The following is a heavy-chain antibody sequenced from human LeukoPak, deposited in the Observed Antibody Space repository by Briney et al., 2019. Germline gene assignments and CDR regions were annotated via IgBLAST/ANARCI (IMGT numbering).Heavy chain of an antibody. CDR2: MNPNSGNT. D-gene: IGHD6-13*01. CDR1: GYTFTSYD. Sequence: GASVKVSCKASGYTFTSYDINWVRQATGQGLEWIGWMNPNSGNTGYAQKFQGRVTMTRNTSLSTAYMELSSLRSEDTAVYYCAIRYSSSWYVFSNKFDYWGQGTLVTVSS. V-gene: IGHV1-8*01. CDR3: AIRYSSSWYVFSNKFDY. J-gene: IGHJ4*02.